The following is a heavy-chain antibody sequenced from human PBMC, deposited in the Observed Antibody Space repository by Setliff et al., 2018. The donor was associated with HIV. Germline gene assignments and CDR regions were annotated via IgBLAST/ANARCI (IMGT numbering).Heavy chain of an antibody. CDR2: IYPDESDS. CDR3: ARGRPPYCSGGRCYPRGANDY. D-gene: IGHD2-15*01. CDR1: GYSFPTYW. Sequence: PGESLKISCKGSGYSFPTYWIAWVRQMPGKGLEWMGVIYPDESDSRYSPSFRGQVTISADKSINTAYLQWSSLKASDTAMYYCARGRPPYCSGGRCYPRGANDYWGQGTLVTVSS. V-gene: IGHV5-51*01. J-gene: IGHJ4*02.